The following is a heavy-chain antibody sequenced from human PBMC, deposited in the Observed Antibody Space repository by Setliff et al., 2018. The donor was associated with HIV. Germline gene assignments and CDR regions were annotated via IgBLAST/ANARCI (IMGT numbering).Heavy chain of an antibody. V-gene: IGHV1-18*01. CDR3: ARGFMSVRVLTPFDY. J-gene: IGHJ4*02. Sequence: ASVKVSCKASGYTFTSYGSSWVRQAPGQGLEWMGWISAYNGNTNYAQKLQGRVTMTTDTSTSTAYMELSSLRYEDTAVYYCARGFMSVRVLTPFDYWGQGTLVTAPQ. CDR1: GYTFTSYG. D-gene: IGHD3-10*02. CDR2: ISAYNGNT.